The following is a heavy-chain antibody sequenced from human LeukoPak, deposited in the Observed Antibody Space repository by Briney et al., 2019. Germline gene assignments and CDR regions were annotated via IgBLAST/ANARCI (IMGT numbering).Heavy chain of an antibody. CDR2: INHSGST. D-gene: IGHD3-3*01. J-gene: IGHJ5*02. Sequence: PSETLSLTCAVYGGSFSGYYWSWIRQPPGKGLEWIGEINHSGSTNYNPSLKSRVTISVDTSKNQFSLKLSSVTAADTAVYYCARGRFWSGYYTPNWFDPWGQGTLVTVSS. CDR1: GGSFSGYY. CDR3: ARGRFWSGYYTPNWFDP. V-gene: IGHV4-34*01.